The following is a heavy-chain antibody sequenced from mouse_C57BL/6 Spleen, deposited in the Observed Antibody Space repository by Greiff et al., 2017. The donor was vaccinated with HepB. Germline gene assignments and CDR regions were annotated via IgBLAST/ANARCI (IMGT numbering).Heavy chain of an antibody. Sequence: VQLVESGGGLVKPGGSLKLSCAASGFTFSSYAMSWVRQTPEKRLEWVATISDGGSYTYYPDNVKGRFTISRDNAKNNLYLQMSHLKSEDTAMYYCARDEAYGSSYWYFDVWGTGTTVTVSS. CDR1: GFTFSSYA. CDR3: ARDEAYGSSYWYFDV. J-gene: IGHJ1*03. V-gene: IGHV5-4*01. CDR2: ISDGGSYT. D-gene: IGHD1-1*01.